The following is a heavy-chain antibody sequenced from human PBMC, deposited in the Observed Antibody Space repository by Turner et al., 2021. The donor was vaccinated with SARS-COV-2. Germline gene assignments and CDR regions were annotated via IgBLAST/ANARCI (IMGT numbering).Heavy chain of an antibody. CDR2: ISAYNGNT. J-gene: IGHJ4*02. CDR3: ARGDIVVVVASTPGDYFDY. CDR1: GYTFTSYG. D-gene: IGHD2-15*01. Sequence: QVQLVQSGAEVKNPGASVKVPCTASGYTFTSYGISWVRQAPGQGLEWMGWISAYNGNTNYAQKLQGRVTMTTDTSTSTAYMELRSLRSDDTAVYYCARGDIVVVVASTPGDYFDYWGQGTLVTVSS. V-gene: IGHV1-18*01.